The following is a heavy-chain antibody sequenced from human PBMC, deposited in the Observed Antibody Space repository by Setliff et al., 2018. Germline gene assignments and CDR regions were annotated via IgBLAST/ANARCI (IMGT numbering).Heavy chain of an antibody. CDR1: GYTFTRYY. Sequence: GASVKVSCKASGYTFTRYYMYWVRQAPGQGLEWMGWISAYTGNTYYAPRLQGRVTMTTDTSTTTAYLELRSLTSDDTAVYYCSRLVRYCTQTSCQRASGDDYWGQGTLVTSPQ. D-gene: IGHD2-2*01. V-gene: IGHV1-18*01. J-gene: IGHJ4*02. CDR3: SRLVRYCTQTSCQRASGDDY. CDR2: ISAYTGNT.